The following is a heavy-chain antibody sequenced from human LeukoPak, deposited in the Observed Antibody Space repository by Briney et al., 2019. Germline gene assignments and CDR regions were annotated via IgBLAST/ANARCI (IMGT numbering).Heavy chain of an antibody. J-gene: IGHJ4*02. CDR3: ARVVLRFLEWSPGYFDY. Sequence: GGSLRLSCAASGFTFSSYSMNWVRQAPGKGLEWVSSISSSSSYIYYADSVKGRFTISRDNAKNSLYLQMNSLRAEDTAVYYCARVVLRFLEWSPGYFDYWGQGTLVTVSS. D-gene: IGHD3-3*01. V-gene: IGHV3-21*01. CDR2: ISSSSSYI. CDR1: GFTFSSYS.